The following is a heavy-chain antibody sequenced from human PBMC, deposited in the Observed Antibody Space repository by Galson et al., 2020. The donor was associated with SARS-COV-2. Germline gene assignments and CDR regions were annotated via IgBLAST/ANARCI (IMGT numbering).Heavy chain of an antibody. J-gene: IGHJ3*02. CDR2: VSSGGGDT. V-gene: IGHV3-23*01. D-gene: IGHD3-22*01. CDR1: GFTFSTYA. CDR3: AKGYYFDGGAYPPLNDAFHT. Sequence: GGSLRLSCAASGFTFSTYAMTWVRQAPGKGLEWVSTVSSGGGDTYYEDSVQGRFTISRDNSRSTLYLQMNSLRAEDTAIYYCAKGYYFDGGAYPPLNDAFHTWGQGAMVTVSS.